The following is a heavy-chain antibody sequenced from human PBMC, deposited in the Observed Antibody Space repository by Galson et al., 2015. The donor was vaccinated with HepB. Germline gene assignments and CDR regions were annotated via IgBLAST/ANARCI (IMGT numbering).Heavy chain of an antibody. V-gene: IGHV3-7*03. CDR3: AHAPNLYYFDN. J-gene: IGHJ4*02. CDR1: GFTFSSHW. Sequence: SLRLSCAASGFTFSSHWMSWVRQAPGKGLEWVANIKQAGSERYYVDSVKGRFTISRDNAKNSLYLQMNSLRVEDTAVYYCAHAPNLYYFDNWGQGTLVTASS. CDR2: IKQAGSER. D-gene: IGHD2-2*01.